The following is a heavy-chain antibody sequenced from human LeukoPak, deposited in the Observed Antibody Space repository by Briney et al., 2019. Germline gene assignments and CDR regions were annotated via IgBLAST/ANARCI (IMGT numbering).Heavy chain of an antibody. Sequence: GGSLRLSCAASGFTFSSYAMSWVRQAPGKGLEWVSAISGSGGSTYYADSVKGRFTISRDNSKNTLYLQMNSLRAEDTAVYYCARKQWFGELFGFDYWGKGTLSPSPQ. CDR3: ARKQWFGELFGFDY. D-gene: IGHD3-10*01. CDR2: ISGSGGST. V-gene: IGHV3-23*01. J-gene: IGHJ4*02. CDR1: GFTFSSYA.